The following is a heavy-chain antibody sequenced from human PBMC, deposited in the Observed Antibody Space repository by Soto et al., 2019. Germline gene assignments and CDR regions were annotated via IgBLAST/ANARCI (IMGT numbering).Heavy chain of an antibody. V-gene: IGHV1-8*01. CDR2: MNPDSGNT. Sequence: QVQLVQSGAEVKKPGASVKVSCKASGYTFTNYDIHWVRQATGQGLEWMGWMNPDSGNTGQSKQLQGRVSIARDTSISTAYIEMSSLRSEDPAVYYFARGRFRRSWFDPWGQETRVTVSS. CDR1: GYTFTNYD. CDR3: ARGRFRRSWFDP. D-gene: IGHD3-16*01. J-gene: IGHJ5*02.